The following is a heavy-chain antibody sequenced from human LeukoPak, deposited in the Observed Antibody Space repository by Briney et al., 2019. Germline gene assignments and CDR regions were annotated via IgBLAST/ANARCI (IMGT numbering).Heavy chain of an antibody. V-gene: IGHV3-7*03. CDR3: ARGSGWWLIGTADGMDV. D-gene: IGHD6-19*01. J-gene: IGHJ6*02. CDR2: IKKDGSEK. Sequence: GGSLRLSCTASGFIFSGSWMAWIRQAAGKGLEWVAIIKKDGSEKYYVDSMKGRFTISRDNAKNSLFLQMNSLRAEDTAVYYCARGSGWWLIGTADGMDVWGQGTTVTVSS. CDR1: GFIFSGSW.